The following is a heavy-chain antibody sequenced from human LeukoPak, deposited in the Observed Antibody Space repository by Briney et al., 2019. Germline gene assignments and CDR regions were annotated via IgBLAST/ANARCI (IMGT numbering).Heavy chain of an antibody. CDR1: GYTFTRYG. J-gene: IGHJ5*02. Sequence: GASVKVSCKPSGYTFTRYGISWVRQAPGQGLEWMGWISGYNGNRKHAEKLQGRVTMTTDTSTSTVYMELRSLRSDDTAVYYCARDSLYYGSGSYLGFGPWGQGTLVTVSS. CDR3: ARDSLYYGSGSYLGFGP. V-gene: IGHV1-18*01. CDR2: ISGYNGNR. D-gene: IGHD3-10*01.